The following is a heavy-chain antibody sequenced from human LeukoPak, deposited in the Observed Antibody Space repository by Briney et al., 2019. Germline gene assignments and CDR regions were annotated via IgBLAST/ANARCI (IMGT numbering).Heavy chain of an antibody. Sequence: GGSLRLSCAASGFTFSDYYMSWIRQAPGKGLEWVSYISSSGNTIFYADSVKGRFTISRDNAKNSLDLQMNSLRAEDTAVYYCAREGLYRAFDIWGQGTMVIVSS. V-gene: IGHV3-11*04. CDR1: GFTFSDYY. J-gene: IGHJ3*02. CDR2: ISSSGNTI. CDR3: AREGLYRAFDI. D-gene: IGHD2-2*02.